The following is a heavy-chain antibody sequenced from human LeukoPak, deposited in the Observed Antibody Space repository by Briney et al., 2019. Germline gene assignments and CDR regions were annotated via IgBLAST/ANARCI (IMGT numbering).Heavy chain of an antibody. D-gene: IGHD1-26*01. Sequence: SETLSLTCSVSDGSINSYYWNWIRRPPGKGLEWNGYIYYNGNTNYSPSLKSRVTMSVDTSKNLFSLKVSSVTAADTAVYYCARGRSNYYGMDVWGQGTTVTVSS. CDR1: DGSINSYY. J-gene: IGHJ6*02. CDR2: IYYNGNT. CDR3: ARGRSNYYGMDV. V-gene: IGHV4-59*01.